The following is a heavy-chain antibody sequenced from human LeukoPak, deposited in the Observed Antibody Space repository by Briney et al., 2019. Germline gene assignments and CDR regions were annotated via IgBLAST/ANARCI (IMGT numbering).Heavy chain of an antibody. J-gene: IGHJ4*02. CDR3: ARGPYYYDSSGYYYDAPLDY. CDR2: INHSGST. CDR1: GGSFSGYY. Sequence: PSETLSLTCAVYGGSFSGYYWSWTRQPPGKGLEWIGEINHSGSTNYNPSLKSRVTISVDTSKNQFSLKLSSVTAADTAVYYCARGPYYYDSSGYYYDAPLDYWGQGTLVTVSS. D-gene: IGHD3-22*01. V-gene: IGHV4-34*01.